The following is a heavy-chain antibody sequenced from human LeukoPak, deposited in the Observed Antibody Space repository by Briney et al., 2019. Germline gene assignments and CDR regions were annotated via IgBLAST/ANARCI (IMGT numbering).Heavy chain of an antibody. J-gene: IGHJ6*02. V-gene: IGHV3-43*01. CDR3: AKVLSRWLVLLGMDV. CDR2: ISWDGGST. Sequence: GGSLRLSCAASGFTFDDYTMHWVRHAPGKGLEWVSLISWDGGSTYYADSVKGRFTISRDNSKNSLYLQMNSLRTEDTALYYCAKVLSRWLVLLGMDVWGQGTTVTVSS. D-gene: IGHD6-19*01. CDR1: GFTFDDYT.